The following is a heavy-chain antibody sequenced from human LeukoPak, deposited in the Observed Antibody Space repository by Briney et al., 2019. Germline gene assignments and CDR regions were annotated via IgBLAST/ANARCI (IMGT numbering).Heavy chain of an antibody. CDR1: GFTFSSYG. Sequence: PGGSLRLSCAASGFTFSSYGMRWVRQPPGKGLEWVANIKQDGSEKYYVDAVKGRFTTSRDNANNSLYLQMNSLRAEDTAVYYGARDYYGSGPYYYYYYMDVWGKGTTVTISS. CDR2: IKQDGSEK. J-gene: IGHJ6*03. CDR3: ARDYYGSGPYYYYYYMDV. V-gene: IGHV3-7*01. D-gene: IGHD3-10*01.